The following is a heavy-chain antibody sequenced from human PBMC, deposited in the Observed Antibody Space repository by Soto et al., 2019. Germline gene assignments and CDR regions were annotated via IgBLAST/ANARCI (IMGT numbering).Heavy chain of an antibody. CDR3: ARDSSQQLKGPTYYYGMDV. D-gene: IGHD6-13*01. J-gene: IGHJ6*02. V-gene: IGHV1-2*04. Sequence: ASVKVSCKASGYTFTGYYMHWVRQAPGQGLEWMGWINPNSGGTNYAQKFQGWVTMTRDTSISTAYMELSRLRSDDTAVYYCARDSSQQLKGPTYYYGMDVWGQGTTVTVSS. CDR1: GYTFTGYY. CDR2: INPNSGGT.